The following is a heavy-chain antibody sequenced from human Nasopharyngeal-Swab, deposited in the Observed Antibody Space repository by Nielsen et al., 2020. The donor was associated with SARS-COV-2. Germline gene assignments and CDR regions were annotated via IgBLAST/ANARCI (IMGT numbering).Heavy chain of an antibody. J-gene: IGHJ6*03. D-gene: IGHD6-13*01. CDR3: ASNPTGYSSSWYFYYYYMDV. Sequence: GESLKISCAASGFTFSSYAMHWVRQAPGKGLEWVAVISYDGSNKYYADSVKGRFTISRDNSKNTLYLQMNSLRAEDTAVYYCASNPTGYSSSWYFYYYYMDVWGKGTTVTVSS. CDR2: ISYDGSNK. V-gene: IGHV3-30-3*01. CDR1: GFTFSSYA.